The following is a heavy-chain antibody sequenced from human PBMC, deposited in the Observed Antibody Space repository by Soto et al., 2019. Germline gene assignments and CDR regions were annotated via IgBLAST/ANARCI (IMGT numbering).Heavy chain of an antibody. D-gene: IGHD6-19*01. CDR1: GYTFTSYA. J-gene: IGHJ4*02. Sequence: QVQLVQSGAEVKKPGASVKVSCKASGYTFTSYAIHWVRQAPGQRLEWMGWINAGNGNTKYSQKFQDRVTITRDTSASTAYMELSSLRSEATAVYYCARDLGGWHDYWGQGTLVTVSS. CDR3: ARDLGGWHDY. CDR2: INAGNGNT. V-gene: IGHV1-3*01.